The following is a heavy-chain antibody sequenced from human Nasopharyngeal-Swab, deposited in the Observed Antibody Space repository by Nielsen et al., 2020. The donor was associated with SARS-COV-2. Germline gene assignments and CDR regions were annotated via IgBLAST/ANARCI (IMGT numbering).Heavy chain of an antibody. CDR3: AREKSIDEVRVTAMPYYFDY. J-gene: IGHJ4*02. D-gene: IGHD2-21*02. Sequence: GGSLRLSCAASGFTFSSYAMHWVRQAPGKGLEWVAVISYDGSSKYYADSVKGRFTISRDNSKNTLYLQMNSLRAEDTAVYYCAREKSIDEVRVTAMPYYFDYWGQGTLVTVSS. CDR1: GFTFSSYA. CDR2: ISYDGSSK. V-gene: IGHV3-30-3*01.